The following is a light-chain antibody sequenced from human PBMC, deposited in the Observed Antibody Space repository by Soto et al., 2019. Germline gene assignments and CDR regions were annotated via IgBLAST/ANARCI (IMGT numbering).Light chain of an antibody. Sequence: DIQMTQSPSTLSSSVGDRVTITCRASETISTWLAWCQQKPGKAPNLLIFKASTLGSAVPSSFIGSGSVTEFTLTIRGLQADDFATYYCQQYETSPGTFGQGTKVEIK. CDR3: QQYETSPGT. CDR2: KAS. CDR1: ETISTW. V-gene: IGKV1-5*03. J-gene: IGKJ1*01.